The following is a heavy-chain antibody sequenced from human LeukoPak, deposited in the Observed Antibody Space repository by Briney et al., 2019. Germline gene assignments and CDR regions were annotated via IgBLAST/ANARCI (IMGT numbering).Heavy chain of an antibody. J-gene: IGHJ4*02. D-gene: IGHD3-22*01. CDR3: ARVWGYYDSSGYPIDY. CDR2: INHSGST. Sequence: PSETLSLTCAVYGGSFSGYYWSWIRQPPGKGLEWIGEINHSGSTNYNPSLKSRVTISVDTSKNQFSLKLSSVTAADTAVYYCARVWGYYDSSGYPIDYWGQGTLVTVSS. CDR1: GGSFSGYY. V-gene: IGHV4-34*01.